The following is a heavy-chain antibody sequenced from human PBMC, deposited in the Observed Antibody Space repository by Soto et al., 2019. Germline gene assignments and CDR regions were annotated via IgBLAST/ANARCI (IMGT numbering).Heavy chain of an antibody. CDR2: IYYSGST. V-gene: IGHV4-59*01. J-gene: IGHJ6*03. CDR1: GGSISSYY. Sequence: QVQLQESGPGLVKPSETLSLTCTVSGGSISSYYWSCIRQPPGKGLEWIGYIYYSGSTNYNPSLKSRVIISVDTSKNQFSLKLSSVTAADTAVYYCARDFNYMDVWGKGTTVTVSS. CDR3: ARDFNYMDV.